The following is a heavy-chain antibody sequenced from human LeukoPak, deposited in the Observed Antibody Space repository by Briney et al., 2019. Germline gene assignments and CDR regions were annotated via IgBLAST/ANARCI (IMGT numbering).Heavy chain of an antibody. CDR3: TRDPLRFLRVGHYDY. D-gene: IGHD3-3*01. Sequence: GGSLRLSCAASGFTFSTSAMNWVRQVPGKGLEWVSSIDYDSSHIYYAASVRGRFTISRDNARDSVYLQMDSLRVEDTAVYYCTRDPLRFLRVGHYDYWGQGTLVAVSS. J-gene: IGHJ4*02. V-gene: IGHV3-21*01. CDR1: GFTFSTSA. CDR2: IDYDSSHI.